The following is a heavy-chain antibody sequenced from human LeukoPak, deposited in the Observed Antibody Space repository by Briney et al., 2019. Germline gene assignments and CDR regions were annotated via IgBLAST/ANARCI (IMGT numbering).Heavy chain of an antibody. CDR1: GGSFSGYY. Sequence: SETLSLTCAVYGGSFSGYYWSWIRQPPGKGLEWIGEINHSGSTNYNPSLKSRVTISVDTSKNQFSLKLSSVTAADTAVYYCARVLSVGGYSSGPTDYWGQGTLVTVSS. J-gene: IGHJ4*02. D-gene: IGHD5-18*01. V-gene: IGHV4-34*01. CDR2: INHSGST. CDR3: ARVLSVGGYSSGPTDY.